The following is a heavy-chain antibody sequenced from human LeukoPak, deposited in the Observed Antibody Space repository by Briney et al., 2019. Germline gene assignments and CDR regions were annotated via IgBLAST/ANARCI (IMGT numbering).Heavy chain of an antibody. CDR1: GYTFTSYG. CDR3: ASLRRGYSYGYYYYMDV. V-gene: IGHV1-18*01. D-gene: IGHD5-18*01. J-gene: IGHJ6*03. CDR2: ISAYNGNT. Sequence: ASVKVSCKASGYTFTSYGISWVRQAPGQGLELMGWISAYNGNTNYAQKLQGRVTMTTDTSTSTAYMELRSLRSDDTAVYYCASLRRGYSYGYYYYMDVWGKGTTVTVSS.